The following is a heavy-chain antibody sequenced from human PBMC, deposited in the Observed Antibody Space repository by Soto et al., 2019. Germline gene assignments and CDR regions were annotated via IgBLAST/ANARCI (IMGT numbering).Heavy chain of an antibody. CDR1: GFTFSDYG. V-gene: IGHV3-30*18. Sequence: QVQLVESGGGVVQPGRSLRLSCAASGFTFSDYGIHWVRQAPGKGLEWVAFISYDGINKYYVDSVKGRFTISRDNSKNPLYLQMNSLRAEDTAMYYCAKDLSPSVLTAIFDYWGQGTLVTVSS. J-gene: IGHJ4*02. CDR2: ISYDGINK. D-gene: IGHD2-21*02. CDR3: AKDLSPSVLTAIFDY.